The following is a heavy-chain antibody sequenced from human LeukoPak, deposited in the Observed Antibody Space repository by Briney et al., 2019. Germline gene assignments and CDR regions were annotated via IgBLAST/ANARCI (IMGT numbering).Heavy chain of an antibody. CDR1: GYTFTSYA. CDR3: ASRIAVAANAFDI. CDR2: IIPIFGTA. V-gene: IGHV1-69*06. J-gene: IGHJ3*02. Sequence: ASVKVSCKASGYTFTSYAISWVRQAPGQGLEWMGGIIPIFGTANYAQKFQGRVTITADKSTSTAYMELSSLRSEDTAVYYCASRIAVAANAFDIWGQGTMVTVSS. D-gene: IGHD6-19*01.